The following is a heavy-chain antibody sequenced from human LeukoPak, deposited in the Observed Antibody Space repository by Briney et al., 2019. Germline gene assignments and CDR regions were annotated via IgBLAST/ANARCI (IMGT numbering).Heavy chain of an antibody. CDR3: AVSGWSGAFDI. Sequence: PSETLSLTCTVSGSSISSSSYYWGWIRQPPGKGLEWIGSIYYSGSTYYNPSLKSRVTISVDTSKNQFSLKLSSVTAADTAVYYCAVSGWSGAFDIWGQGTMVTVSS. CDR1: GSSISSSSYY. CDR2: IYYSGST. J-gene: IGHJ3*02. D-gene: IGHD6-19*01. V-gene: IGHV4-39*01.